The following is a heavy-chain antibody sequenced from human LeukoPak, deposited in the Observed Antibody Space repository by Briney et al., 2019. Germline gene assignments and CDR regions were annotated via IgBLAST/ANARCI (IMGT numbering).Heavy chain of an antibody. D-gene: IGHD4-17*01. V-gene: IGHV3-74*01. CDR1: GFTFSSHW. J-gene: IGHJ6*02. Sequence: GWSLRLSCAGCGFTFSSHWMHGVGRGPGKGLVWVSRINTDGRSTYYADSVRGRFTIPRDNAKNTLFLQMTGLRAEATAVNYCGRAPVTTRNSMDVWGQGTTVTVSS. CDR3: GRAPVTTRNSMDV. CDR2: INTDGRST.